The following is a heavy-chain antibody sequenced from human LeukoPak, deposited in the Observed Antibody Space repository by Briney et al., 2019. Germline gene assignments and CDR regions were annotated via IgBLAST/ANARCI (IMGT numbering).Heavy chain of an antibody. CDR1: GFSFSTYA. V-gene: IGHV3-23*01. Sequence: GGSLRLSCAASGFSFSTYAMTWVRQAPGKGLEWVSVISGSGGTTAYADSVKGRFSISRGNSKSTLSLQMNSLRAEDTAIYYCAKNEGTAAAGAGDAFDIWGQGTMVTVSS. J-gene: IGHJ3*02. D-gene: IGHD6-13*01. CDR3: AKNEGTAAAGAGDAFDI. CDR2: ISGSGGTT.